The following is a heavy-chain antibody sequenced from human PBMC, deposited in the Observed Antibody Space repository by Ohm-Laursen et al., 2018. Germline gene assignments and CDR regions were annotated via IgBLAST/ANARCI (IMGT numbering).Heavy chain of an antibody. Sequence: SLRLSCAASGFTLSSYDMNWVRQAPGKGLELISYISETGSHIYDADSMMGRFTVARGNAKNLLYLQLNRLRLEDTAVYYCARGSSRRAREGGMDVWGQGTMVTGSS. CDR2: ISETGSHI. CDR3: ARGSSRRAREGGMDV. J-gene: IGHJ6*02. V-gene: IGHV3-21*01. D-gene: IGHD6-6*01. CDR1: GFTLSSYD.